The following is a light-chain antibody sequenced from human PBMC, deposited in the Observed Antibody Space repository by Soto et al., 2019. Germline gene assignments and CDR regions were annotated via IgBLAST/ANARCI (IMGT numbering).Light chain of an antibody. CDR2: EGS. J-gene: IGLJ1*01. CDR3: CSYAGIGTYV. Sequence: QSALTQPASVSGSPGQSITISCTGTSSDVGSYNLVSWYQQHPGKAPKLLIYEGSKRPSGVSNRFSGSKSGNTASLSISERRAEYVSYYYCCSYAGIGTYVFGTGTKLNVL. V-gene: IGLV2-23*01. CDR1: SSDVGSYNL.